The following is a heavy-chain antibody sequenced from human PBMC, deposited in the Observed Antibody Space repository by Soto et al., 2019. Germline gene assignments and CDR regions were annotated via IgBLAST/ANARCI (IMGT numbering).Heavy chain of an antibody. J-gene: IGHJ4*02. CDR3: ATHPRIAAAGGFFNY. D-gene: IGHD6-13*01. V-gene: IGHV4-34*01. CDR1: GGSFSGYY. CDR2: INHSGRT. Sequence: QVQLQQWGAGLLKPSETLSLTCAVYGGSFSGYYWSWIRQPPGKGLEWIGEINHSGRTDYNPSLKSRVTITVDTSKTQFSLKLSSVTAADTAVYYCATHPRIAAAGGFFNYWGQGTLVTVSS.